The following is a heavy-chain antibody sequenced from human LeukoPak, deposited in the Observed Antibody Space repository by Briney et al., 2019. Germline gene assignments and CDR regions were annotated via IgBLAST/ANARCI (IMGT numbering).Heavy chain of an antibody. CDR3: ARDPRYCSSTSCYTGDY. D-gene: IGHD2-2*02. J-gene: IGHJ4*02. CDR2: IIPIFGTA. CDR1: GGTFSSYA. V-gene: IGHV1-69*05. Sequence: SVKVSCMASGGTFSSYAISWVRQAPGQGLEWMGGIIPIFGTANYAQKFQGRVTITTDESTSTAYMELSSLRSEDTAVYYCARDPRYCSSTSCYTGDYWGQGTLVTVSS.